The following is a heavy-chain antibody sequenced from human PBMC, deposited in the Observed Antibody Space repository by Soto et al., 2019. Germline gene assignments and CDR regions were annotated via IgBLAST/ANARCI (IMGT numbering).Heavy chain of an antibody. Sequence: QVHLVESGGGVVQPGRSLRLSCVASGFTFTTHVLHWVRQAPGKGLEWVAVASPSEDIKIYADSVKGRFTISKDNSRSTLYLQMNSLRPEDTAIYYCARDPIPGAPDYLDYWGQGTLVTVSS. CDR1: GFTFTTHV. CDR3: ARDPIPGAPDYLDY. D-gene: IGHD2-2*01. J-gene: IGHJ4*02. V-gene: IGHV3-30-3*01. CDR2: ASPSEDIK.